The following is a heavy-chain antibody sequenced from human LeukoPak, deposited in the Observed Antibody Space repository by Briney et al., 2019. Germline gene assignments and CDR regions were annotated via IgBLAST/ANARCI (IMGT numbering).Heavy chain of an antibody. CDR3: ARDRSGDDDFWSGYYTNYFDP. V-gene: IGHV4-38-2*02. D-gene: IGHD3-3*01. CDR2: IYHSGST. CDR1: GYSISSGYY. Sequence: SETLSLTCTVSGYSISSGYYWGWIRQPPGKGLEWIGSIYHSGSTYYNPSLKSRVTISVDTSKNQFSLQLTSVTATDTAVYYCARDRSGDDDFWSGYYTNYFDPWGQGTLVTVSS. J-gene: IGHJ5*02.